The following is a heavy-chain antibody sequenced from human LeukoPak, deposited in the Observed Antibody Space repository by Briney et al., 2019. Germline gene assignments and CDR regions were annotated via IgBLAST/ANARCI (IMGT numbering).Heavy chain of an antibody. V-gene: IGHV3-23*01. D-gene: IGHD1-1*01. J-gene: IGHJ4*02. CDR1: GFTFSSYA. CDR2: ISGSGGST. CDR3: AKDVNGLEHPMYFDY. Sequence: TGGSLRLSCAASGFTFSSYAMSWVRQAPGKGLEWVSAISGSGGSTYYADSVKGRFTISRDNSKNTLYLQMNSLRAEDTAVYYCAKDVNGLEHPMYFDYWGQGTLVTVSS.